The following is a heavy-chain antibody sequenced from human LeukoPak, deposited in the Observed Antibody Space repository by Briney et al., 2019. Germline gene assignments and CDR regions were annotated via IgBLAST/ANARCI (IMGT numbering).Heavy chain of an antibody. CDR3: AKVYFDSSGDY. CDR1: GFTFSNYW. V-gene: IGHV3-7*01. J-gene: IGHJ4*02. CDR2: IKQDGSET. Sequence: GGSLRLSCAASGFTFSNYWVSWVRQAPGKGPEWVANIKQDGSETYYVDSVKGRFTISRDNAKNSLYLQMNSLRVEDTAVYYCAKVYFDSSGDYWGQGTLVSVSS. D-gene: IGHD3-22*01.